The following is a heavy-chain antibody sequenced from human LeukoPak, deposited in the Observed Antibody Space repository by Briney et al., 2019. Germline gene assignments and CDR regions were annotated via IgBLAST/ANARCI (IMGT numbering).Heavy chain of an antibody. Sequence: GGSLRVSCAASGFTFSNYAMSWVRQAPGKGLEWVSGIGGSGTYAYYADSLKGRFTISRDNSKNTLCLQMNSLRAEDTAVYYCAKLGCSSTSCRQAFDYWGQGTLVTVSS. V-gene: IGHV3-23*01. CDR1: GFTFSNYA. CDR3: AKLGCSSTSCRQAFDY. D-gene: IGHD2-2*01. J-gene: IGHJ4*02. CDR2: IGGSGTYA.